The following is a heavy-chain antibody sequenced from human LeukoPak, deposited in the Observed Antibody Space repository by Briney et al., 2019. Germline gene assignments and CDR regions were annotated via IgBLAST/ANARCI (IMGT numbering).Heavy chain of an antibody. CDR1: GGTFSSYA. J-gene: IGHJ6*04. V-gene: IGHV1-69*06. Sequence: SVKVSCKASGGTFSSYAISWVRQAPGQGLEWMGGIIPIFGTANYAQKFQGRVTITADKSTSTAYMELSSLRSEDTAVYYCARDPKVLRYFDWLSQDYYYYGMDVWGKGTTVTVSS. CDR3: ARDPKVLRYFDWLSQDYYYYGMDV. CDR2: IIPIFGTA. D-gene: IGHD3-9*01.